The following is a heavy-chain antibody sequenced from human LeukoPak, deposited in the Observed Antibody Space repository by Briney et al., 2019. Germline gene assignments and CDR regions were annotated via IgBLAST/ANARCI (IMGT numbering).Heavy chain of an antibody. CDR2: TSSSGSTI. J-gene: IGHJ4*02. CDR3: ARVPTVGSGGYQFDY. V-gene: IGHV3-48*03. CDR1: GFTFSSYE. Sequence: GGSPRLSCAASGFTFSSYEMNWVRQAPGKGLEWVSYTSSSGSTIYYADSVKGRFTISRDNAKKSLYLQMNSLRAEDTAVYYCARVPTVGSGGYQFDYWGQRTLVTVSS. D-gene: IGHD2-15*01.